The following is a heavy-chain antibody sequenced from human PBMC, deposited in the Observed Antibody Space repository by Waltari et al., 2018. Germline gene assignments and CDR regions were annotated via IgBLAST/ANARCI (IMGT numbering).Heavy chain of an antibody. D-gene: IGHD6-19*01. CDR2: IRREPYNYAT. CDR1: GFSFSGST. V-gene: IGHV3-73*01. J-gene: IGHJ4*02. CDR3: SGGEVTGTDF. Sequence: EVQVVESGGGLVQPGGSLKLSCATSGFSFSGSTIHWVRQTPGKWLEWVGRIRREPYNYATGDSASVKGRCTIYRDDSKNTADLQMNRLRTEDKAVYYCSGGEVTGTDFWGQGTLVTVSS.